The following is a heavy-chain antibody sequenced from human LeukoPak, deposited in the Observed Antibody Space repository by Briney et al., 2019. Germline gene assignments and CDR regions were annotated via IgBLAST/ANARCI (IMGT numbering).Heavy chain of an antibody. D-gene: IGHD3-16*02. CDR1: GFTFSSYS. Sequence: PGGSLRLSCAASGFTFSSYSMNWVRQAPGKGLEWVSSISSSSSYIYYADSVKGRFTISRDNAKNSLYLQMNSLRAEDTAVYYCARERQYDYVWGSYRPRYYYYYYMDVWGKGTTVTVSS. J-gene: IGHJ6*03. V-gene: IGHV3-21*01. CDR2: ISSSSSYI. CDR3: ARERQYDYVWGSYRPRYYYYYYMDV.